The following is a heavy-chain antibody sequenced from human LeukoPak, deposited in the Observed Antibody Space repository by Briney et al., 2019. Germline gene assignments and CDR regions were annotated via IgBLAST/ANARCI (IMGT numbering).Heavy chain of an antibody. J-gene: IGHJ4*02. CDR3: AKFPIIAVAGEDFDY. D-gene: IGHD6-19*01. CDR1: GFTFSSYS. V-gene: IGHV3-23*01. CDR2: FTSRSRSI. Sequence: GGSLRLSCAASGFTFSSYSMTWVRQAPGKGLEWVSSFTSRSRSIYYADSVKGRFTISRDNSKNTLYLQMNSPRAEDTAVYYCAKFPIIAVAGEDFDYWGQGTLVTVSS.